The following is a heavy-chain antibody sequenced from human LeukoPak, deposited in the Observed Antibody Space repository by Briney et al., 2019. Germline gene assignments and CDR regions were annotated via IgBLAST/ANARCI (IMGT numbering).Heavy chain of an antibody. J-gene: IGHJ4*02. CDR3: ASGDDFWSGYWN. Sequence: GASVKVSCKASGYTFPSYGISWVRQAPGQELDWMGWISAYNGNTNYAQKLQGRVTMTTDISTSTAYMELRSLRSDDTAVYYCASGDDFWSGYWNWGQGTLVTVSS. V-gene: IGHV1-18*01. CDR2: ISAYNGNT. CDR1: GYTFPSYG. D-gene: IGHD3-3*01.